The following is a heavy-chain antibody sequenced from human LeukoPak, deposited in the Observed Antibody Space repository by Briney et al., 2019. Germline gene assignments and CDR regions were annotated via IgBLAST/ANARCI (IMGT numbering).Heavy chain of an antibody. CDR2: IYYSGRT. V-gene: IGHV4-39*01. CDR3: ARHEGLDFWSGYYTAGFDY. Sequence: PSETLSLTCTVSGGSISSSSYYWGWIRQPPGKGLEWIGSIYYSGRTYYNPCLKSRVTISVDTSKNQFSLKLSSVTAADTAVYYCARHEGLDFWSGYYTAGFDYWGQGTLVTVSS. D-gene: IGHD3-3*01. CDR1: GGSISSSSYY. J-gene: IGHJ4*02.